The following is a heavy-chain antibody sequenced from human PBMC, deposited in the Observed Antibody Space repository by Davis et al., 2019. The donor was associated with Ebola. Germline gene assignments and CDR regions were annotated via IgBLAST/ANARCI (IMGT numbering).Heavy chain of an antibody. CDR1: GYTFISHA. J-gene: IGHJ4*02. D-gene: IGHD2-21*02. Sequence: ASVKVSCKASGYTFISHAIHWVRQGPGQKLEWMGWINAGNGNTIYSQKFQDRVTITRDTSASTAYMELSSLKSEDTAVYYCARITVVTRVSDFWGQGTLVTVSS. CDR2: INAGNGNT. V-gene: IGHV1-3*01. CDR3: ARITVVTRVSDF.